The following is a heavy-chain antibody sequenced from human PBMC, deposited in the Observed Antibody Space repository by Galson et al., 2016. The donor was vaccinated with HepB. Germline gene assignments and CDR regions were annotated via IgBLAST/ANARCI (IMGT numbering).Heavy chain of an antibody. J-gene: IGHJ4*02. Sequence: SLRLSCAASGFTFSYYGMHWVRQAPGKGLEWMAVTSSDESVKYFTESVKGRFTISRDNSENTLFLQMNSLRAEDTAVYYCAKDGVAYCGTDCYFDYWGQGTLVTVSS. V-gene: IGHV3-30*18. CDR2: TSSDESVK. CDR3: AKDGVAYCGTDCYFDY. D-gene: IGHD2-21*01. CDR1: GFTFSYYG.